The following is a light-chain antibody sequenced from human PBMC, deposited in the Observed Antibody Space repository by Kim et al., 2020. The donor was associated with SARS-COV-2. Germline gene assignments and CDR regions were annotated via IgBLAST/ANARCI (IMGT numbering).Light chain of an antibody. J-gene: IGKJ2*01. Sequence: AIQMTQSPSSLSASVGDRVTITCRASQGIRNDLGWYQHKPGEAPRLLIYAAHSLQSGVPSRFSGSGSGTDFTLIISSLQPEDFGTYFCLQDYNFPYTFGQGTKLEI. V-gene: IGKV1-6*01. CDR3: LQDYNFPYT. CDR2: AAH. CDR1: QGIRND.